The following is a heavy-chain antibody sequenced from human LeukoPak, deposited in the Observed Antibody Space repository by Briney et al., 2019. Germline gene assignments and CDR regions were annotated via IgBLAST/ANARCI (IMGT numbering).Heavy chain of an antibody. J-gene: IGHJ4*02. D-gene: IGHD1-7*01. CDR2: TGDDT. Sequence: PEGSLRLSCAASGFTFSDYAMTWVRQAPGKGLEWVSSTGDDTYYADSVKGRFTISRDDSKDTLFLQMNSLRAEDSAVYYCAKDAIPRNSLWDYFDYLGQGTLVTVSS. CDR1: GFTFSDYA. CDR3: AKDAIPRNSLWDYFDY. V-gene: IGHV3-23*01.